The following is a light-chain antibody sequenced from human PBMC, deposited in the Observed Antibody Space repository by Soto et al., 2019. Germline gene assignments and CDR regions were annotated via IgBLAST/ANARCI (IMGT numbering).Light chain of an antibody. V-gene: IGKV4-1*01. Sequence: IEMTQSPESLAVSLGERATINCKSSQSVLYSSNNKNYLAWYQQKPGQPPKLLIYWASTRESGVPDRFSGSGSGTDFTLTISSLQAEDVAVYYCQQYYSSPPITFGQGTRLEIK. CDR3: QQYYSSPPIT. CDR1: QSVLYSSNNKNY. J-gene: IGKJ5*01. CDR2: WAS.